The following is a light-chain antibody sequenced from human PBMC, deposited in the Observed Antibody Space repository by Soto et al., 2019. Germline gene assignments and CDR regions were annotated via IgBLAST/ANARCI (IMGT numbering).Light chain of an antibody. Sequence: SVLTQPPSASGSPGQSVTISCTGTSSDVGGYNYVSWYQQHPGKAPKLIIYEVYKRPSGVPDRFSGSKSGNTAALTVSGLQAEDEADYYCSSYVGTNSYVFGTGTKAPS. CDR1: SSDVGGYNY. J-gene: IGLJ1*01. CDR2: EVY. V-gene: IGLV2-8*01. CDR3: SSYVGTNSYV.